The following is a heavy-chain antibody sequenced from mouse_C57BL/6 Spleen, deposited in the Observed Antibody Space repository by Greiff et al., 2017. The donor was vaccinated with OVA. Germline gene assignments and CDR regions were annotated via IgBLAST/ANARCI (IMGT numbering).Heavy chain of an antibody. CDR2: IDPSDSYT. Sequence: VQLQQSGAELVMPGASVKLSCKASGYTFTSYWMHWVKQRPGQGLEWIGEIDPSDSYTNYNQKFKGKSTLTVDKSSSTAYMQHSSLTSEDSAVYYWSTPETVVARDYYAMDYWGQGTSVTVSS. CDR1: GYTFTSYW. D-gene: IGHD1-1*01. J-gene: IGHJ4*01. CDR3: STPETVVARDYYAMDY. V-gene: IGHV1-69*01.